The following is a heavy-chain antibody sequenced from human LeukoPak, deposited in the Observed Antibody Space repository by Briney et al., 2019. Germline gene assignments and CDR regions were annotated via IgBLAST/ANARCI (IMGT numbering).Heavy chain of an antibody. J-gene: IGHJ4*02. CDR1: GFIFISYE. D-gene: IGHD2-2*01. Sequence: GGSLRLSCAASGFIFISYEMNWVRQAPGKGLEWVSYISSSGSIIYYADSVKGRFTISRDNAKNSLYLQMNSLRAEDTAVYYCATLGYCSSTRCLDYWGQGTLVTVSS. CDR2: ISSSGSII. V-gene: IGHV3-48*03. CDR3: ATLGYCSSTRCLDY.